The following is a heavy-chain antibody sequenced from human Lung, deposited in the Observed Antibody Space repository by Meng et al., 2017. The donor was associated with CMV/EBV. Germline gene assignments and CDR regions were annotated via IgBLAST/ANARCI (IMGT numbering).Heavy chain of an antibody. Sequence: SXTLSLXCAVYGGSFSGYYWSWIRQPPGKGLEWIGEINHSGSTNYNPSLKSRVTISVDTSKNQFSLKLSSVTAADTAVYYCARGRYDFWSGYYRGYFDYLRQGXLVTVSS. D-gene: IGHD3-3*01. CDR3: ARGRYDFWSGYYRGYFDY. J-gene: IGHJ4*02. CDR2: INHSGST. V-gene: IGHV4-34*01. CDR1: GGSFSGYY.